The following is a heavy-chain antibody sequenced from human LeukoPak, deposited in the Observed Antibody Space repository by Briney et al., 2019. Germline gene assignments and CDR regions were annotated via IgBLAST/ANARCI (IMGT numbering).Heavy chain of an antibody. CDR1: DESFSGYY. CDR3: ARGNRPYGEHEAFDI. CDR2: IDHSGST. D-gene: IGHD3-10*01. Sequence: SEILSLTCAVYDESFSGYYCSWIRQPPRKGLEWIGEIDHSGSTNYNPSLQSRVTISVDTSKNQFSLKVSSVSAADTAVYYCARGNRPYGEHEAFDIWGHGTTVTVSP. V-gene: IGHV4-34*01. J-gene: IGHJ3*02.